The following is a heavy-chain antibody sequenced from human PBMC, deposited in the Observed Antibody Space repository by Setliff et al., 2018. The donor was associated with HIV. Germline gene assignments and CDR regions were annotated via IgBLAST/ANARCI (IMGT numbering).Heavy chain of an antibody. V-gene: IGHV4-30-4*08. CDR2: IYYNGNAY. CDR3: ARGRRSSGWYVYH. Sequence: SETLSLTCTVSGGSISSANYYWSWIRQPPGKGLEWIGYIYYNGNAYYYNPSLKSRVTISVDTSTNQFSLKLSSVTAADTAVYYCARGRRSSGWYVYHWGQGTLVTVSS. J-gene: IGHJ4*02. CDR1: GGSISSANYY. D-gene: IGHD6-19*01.